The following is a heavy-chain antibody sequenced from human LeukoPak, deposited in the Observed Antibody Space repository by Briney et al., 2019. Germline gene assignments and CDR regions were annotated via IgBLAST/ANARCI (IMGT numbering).Heavy chain of an antibody. J-gene: IGHJ4*02. CDR3: ARGGLLWFGDYFDY. CDR2: ISYDGSNK. CDR1: RFTFSTYA. D-gene: IGHD3-10*01. Sequence: GGSLRLSCAASRFTFSTYAMHWVRQAPGTGLEWVAVISYDGSNKYYADSVKGRFTISRDNSKNTLYLQMHSLRGEDTAVYYCARGGLLWFGDYFDYWGQGTLVTVSS. V-gene: IGHV3-30-3*01.